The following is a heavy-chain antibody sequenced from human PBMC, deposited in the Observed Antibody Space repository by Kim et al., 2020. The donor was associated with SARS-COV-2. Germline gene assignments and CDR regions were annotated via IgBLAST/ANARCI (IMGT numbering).Heavy chain of an antibody. CDR1: GFTFSGSA. CDR3: ARRGDYGGMDV. Sequence: GGSLRLSCAASGFTFSGSAMHWVRQASGKGLEWVGRIRSKVNSYATAYAASVKGRFTISRDDSKNTAFLQMNSLKTEDTAVYYCARRGDYGGMDVWGQGTTVTVYS. CDR2: IRSKVNSYAT. V-gene: IGHV3-73*01. J-gene: IGHJ6*02.